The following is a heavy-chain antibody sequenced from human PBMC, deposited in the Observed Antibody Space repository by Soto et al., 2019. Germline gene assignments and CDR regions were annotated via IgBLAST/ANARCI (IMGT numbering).Heavy chain of an antibody. D-gene: IGHD6-6*01. V-gene: IGHV4-31*03. CDR2: IYDSQNT. CDR3: ARGSSSYYDYGMDV. Sequence: PSETLSLTCTVSGGSVRSGGYYWSWIRHLPGKGLEWIAYIYDSQNTYYNTSLASRVSISVDASENQFSLRLASVTAADTAVYFCARGSSSYYDYGMDVWGQGTTVTVSS. CDR1: GGSVRSGGYY. J-gene: IGHJ6*02.